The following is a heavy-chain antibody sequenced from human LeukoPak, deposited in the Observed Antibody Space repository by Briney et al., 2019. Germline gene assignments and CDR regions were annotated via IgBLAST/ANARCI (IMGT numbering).Heavy chain of an antibody. CDR1: GFTFSSYA. D-gene: IGHD3-16*02. CDR3: ARVTLLRSFWGSYRLFDY. J-gene: IGHJ4*02. CDR2: IYSGGST. Sequence: GGSLRLSCAASGFTFSSYAMSWVRQAPGKGLEWVSVIYSGGSTYYADSVKGRFTISRDNSKNTLYLQMNSLRAEDTAVYYCARVTLLRSFWGSYRLFDYWGQGTLVTVSS. V-gene: IGHV3-66*01.